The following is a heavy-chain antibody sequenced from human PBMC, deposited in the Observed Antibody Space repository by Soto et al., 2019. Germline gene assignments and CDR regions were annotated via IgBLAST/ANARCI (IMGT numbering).Heavy chain of an antibody. D-gene: IGHD3-10*01. CDR1: GFTFSLYS. Sequence: EVQLVESGGGLVQPGGSLRLSCAASGFTFSLYSMSWVRQAPGKGLEWVSYISRSSTGIHYADSVKGRFTISRDDVTKSIALPMNSLRDGDTAVYYCARAVTWGLDVWGQGTSVSICS. V-gene: IGHV3-48*02. J-gene: IGHJ6*01. CDR2: ISRSSTGI. CDR3: ARAVTWGLDV.